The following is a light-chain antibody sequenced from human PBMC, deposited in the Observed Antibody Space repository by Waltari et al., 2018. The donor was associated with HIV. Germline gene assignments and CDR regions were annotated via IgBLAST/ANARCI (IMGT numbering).Light chain of an antibody. CDR1: QSVLYSSNNKNY. CDR3: QQYYSSPLT. Sequence: DIVMTQSPDSLTVSLGERATINCKSSQSVLYSSNNKNYLAWYQQKPGQPPNLLIYWASTRESWVPDRFSGSGSGTDFTLTISTLQAEDVAVYYCQQYYSSPLTFGGGTKVEIK. CDR2: WAS. J-gene: IGKJ4*01. V-gene: IGKV4-1*01.